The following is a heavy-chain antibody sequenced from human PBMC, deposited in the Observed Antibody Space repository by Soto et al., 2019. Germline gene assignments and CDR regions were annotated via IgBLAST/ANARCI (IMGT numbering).Heavy chain of an antibody. Sequence: ASVKVSCKASGYTFTDYFMHWVRQAPGQGLEWMGWINPNSGGTNYAQKFQGWVTMTRDTSISTAYMELSRLRSDDTAVYYCARGRGVVIIQELDYWGQGTLVTVSS. D-gene: IGHD3-3*01. CDR1: GYTFTDYF. CDR2: INPNSGGT. J-gene: IGHJ4*02. CDR3: ARGRGVVIIQELDY. V-gene: IGHV1-2*04.